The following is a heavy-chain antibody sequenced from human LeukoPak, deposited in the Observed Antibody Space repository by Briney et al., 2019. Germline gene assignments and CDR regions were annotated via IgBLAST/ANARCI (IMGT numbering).Heavy chain of an antibody. J-gene: IGHJ5*02. CDR1: GGSFSGYY. V-gene: IGHV4-34*01. Sequence: PSETLSLTCAVYGGSFSGYYWSWLRQPPGKGLEWIGEINHGGSTNYNPSLKSRVTISVDTSKNQFSLKLSSVTAADTAVYYCASATTYYYDSSGYCWFDPWGQGTLVTVSS. D-gene: IGHD3-22*01. CDR3: ASATTYYYDSSGYCWFDP. CDR2: INHGGST.